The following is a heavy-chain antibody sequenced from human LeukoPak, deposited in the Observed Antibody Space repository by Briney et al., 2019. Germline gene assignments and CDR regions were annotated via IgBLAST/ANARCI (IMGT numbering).Heavy chain of an antibody. CDR1: GFTFSSYG. CDR3: ARGQLGLHYFDH. J-gene: IGHJ4*02. Sequence: GGPLRLSCAASGFTFSSYGTHWVRQAPGQGLEWVAVIWYDGSNKYYADSVKGRFTISRDNSKNTLYLQMNSLRVEDTAVYYCARGQLGLHYFDHWGQGTLVTVSS. D-gene: IGHD6-13*01. CDR2: IWYDGSNK. V-gene: IGHV3-33*01.